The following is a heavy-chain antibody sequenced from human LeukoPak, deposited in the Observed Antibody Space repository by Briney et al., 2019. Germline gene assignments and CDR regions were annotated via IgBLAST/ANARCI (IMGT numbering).Heavy chain of an antibody. CDR1: GYTFTSYD. CDR3: ARGRGGRRSSWFDP. CDR2: MNPNSGNT. V-gene: IGHV1-8*01. D-gene: IGHD3-16*01. Sequence: ASVKVSCKASGYTFTSYDINWVRQATGQGLEWMGWMNPNSGNTGYAQKFQGKVTMTRNTSISTAYMELSSLRSEDTAVYYCARGRGGRRSSWFDPWGQGTLVTVSS. J-gene: IGHJ5*02.